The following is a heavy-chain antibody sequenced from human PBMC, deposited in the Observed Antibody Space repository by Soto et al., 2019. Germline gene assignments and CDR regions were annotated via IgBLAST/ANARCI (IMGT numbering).Heavy chain of an antibody. D-gene: IGHD6-13*01. CDR2: VSGSGTT. V-gene: IGHV3-48*03. J-gene: IGHJ4*02. CDR1: GYTFNSHE. Sequence: GSLRLSCVASGYTFNSHEMNWIRQTPGKRLEWISSVSGSGTTKYADSVKGRFTISRDNAHKSIYLQMNSLRVEDTGVYYCARGGIHSGQGPLVTVYS. CDR3: ARGGIH.